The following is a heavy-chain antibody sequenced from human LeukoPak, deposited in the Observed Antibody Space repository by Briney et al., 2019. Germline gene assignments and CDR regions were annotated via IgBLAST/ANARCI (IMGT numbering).Heavy chain of an antibody. V-gene: IGHV4-61*02. Sequence: SETLSLTCTVSGDSISSGNYYWSWIRQPAGKGLEWIGRIYTSGSTNYNPSLKSRVTISVDTSKNQFSLKLSSVTAADTAVYYCAMGTVTHGSFDYWGQGTLVTVSS. J-gene: IGHJ4*02. CDR2: IYTSGST. D-gene: IGHD4-17*01. CDR3: AMGTVTHGSFDY. CDR1: GDSISSGNYY.